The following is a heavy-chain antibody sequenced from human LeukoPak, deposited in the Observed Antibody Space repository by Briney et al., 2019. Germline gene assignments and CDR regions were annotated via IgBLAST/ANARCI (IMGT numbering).Heavy chain of an antibody. CDR1: GFTFSTYA. CDR3: AKDPIGYSSGWYGNYFDY. CDR2: ISGSGGST. J-gene: IGHJ4*02. V-gene: IGHV3-23*01. D-gene: IGHD6-19*01. Sequence: GGSLRLSCAASGFTFSTYAMSWVRQAPGKGLEWVSTISGSGGSTYYPDSVRGRFTVSRDNSKNTLYLQMNSRRAEDTAVYYCAKDPIGYSSGWYGNYFDYWGQGTLVTVSS.